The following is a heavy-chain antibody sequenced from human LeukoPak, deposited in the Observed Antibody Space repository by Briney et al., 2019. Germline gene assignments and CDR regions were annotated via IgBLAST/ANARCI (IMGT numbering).Heavy chain of an antibody. CDR2: ISSSSSYI. Sequence: GGSLRLSCAASGFAFSSYSMNWVRQAPGKGLEWVSSISSSSSYIYYADSVKGRFTISRDNAKNSLYLQMNSLRAEDTAVYYCARDLYGDYPWDYWGQGTLVTVSS. V-gene: IGHV3-21*01. CDR3: ARDLYGDYPWDY. J-gene: IGHJ4*02. CDR1: GFAFSSYS. D-gene: IGHD4-17*01.